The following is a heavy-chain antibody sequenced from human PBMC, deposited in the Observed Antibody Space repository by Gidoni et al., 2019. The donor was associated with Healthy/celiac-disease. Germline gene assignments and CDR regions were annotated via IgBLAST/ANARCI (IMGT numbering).Heavy chain of an antibody. V-gene: IGHV3-23*01. J-gene: IGHJ3*02. CDR1: GFTFSSYA. CDR2: ISGSGGST. CDR3: AKDRTYYYDSSGLSNAFDI. Sequence: EVQLLESGGGLVQPGGSLRLYCAASGFTFSSYAMRWVRQAPGKGLEWVSAISGSGGSTYYADSVKGRFTISRDNSKNTLYLQMNSLRAEDTAVYYCAKDRTYYYDSSGLSNAFDIWGQGTMVTVSS. D-gene: IGHD3-22*01.